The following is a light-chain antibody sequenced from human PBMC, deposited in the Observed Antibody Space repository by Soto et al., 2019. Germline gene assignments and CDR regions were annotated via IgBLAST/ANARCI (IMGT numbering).Light chain of an antibody. Sequence: EIVLTQSPGTLSLSPGERATLSCRASQSITSNFLAWYQQNTGQAPRLLIYGASTRAAGVPDRFSGSGSGTDFTLTITRLEPEDFAVYYCQQYGRSPLMYTFGQGTKLGV. J-gene: IGKJ2*01. CDR3: QQYGRSPLMYT. CDR2: GAS. V-gene: IGKV3-20*01. CDR1: QSITSNF.